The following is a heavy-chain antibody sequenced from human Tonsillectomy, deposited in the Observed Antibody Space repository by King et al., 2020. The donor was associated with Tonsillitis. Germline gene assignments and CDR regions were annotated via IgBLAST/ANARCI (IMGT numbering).Heavy chain of an antibody. CDR3: ARGRTRLDDPFDI. J-gene: IGHJ3*02. D-gene: IGHD1-14*01. CDR1: GGSISSYY. Sequence: PLQESGPGLVKPSATLSLNCTVSGGSISSYYWTWIRQPPGKGLEWIGHIYYSGSTSYNPSLESRVTISVDTSKNQFSLKLNSVTAADTAVYYCARGRTRLDDPFDIWGQGTMVTVSS. V-gene: IGHV4-59*01. CDR2: IYYSGST.